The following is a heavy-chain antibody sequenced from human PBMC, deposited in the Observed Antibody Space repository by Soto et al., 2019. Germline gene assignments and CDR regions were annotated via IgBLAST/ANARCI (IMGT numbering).Heavy chain of an antibody. CDR1: GFTFNNAW. V-gene: IGHV3-15*07. J-gene: IGHJ4*02. CDR2: IRSKADGGTI. D-gene: IGHD4-4*01. Sequence: EVQLVESGGGLVRPGGSLRLSCVASGFTFNNAWMNWVRQAPGKGLEWVGRIRSKADGGTIDYAAPVKDRFTISRDDSKNTLHRQMIRLKTEDPAVYYCTREPDYSNYFEYWGQGTLVTVSS. CDR3: TREPDYSNYFEY.